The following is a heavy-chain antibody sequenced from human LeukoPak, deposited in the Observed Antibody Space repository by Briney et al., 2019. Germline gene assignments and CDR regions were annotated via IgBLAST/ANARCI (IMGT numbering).Heavy chain of an antibody. CDR3: ASAGSYGDYVFDY. V-gene: IGHV4-39*07. D-gene: IGHD4-17*01. CDR2: IYYSGST. CDR1: GDSISSGGYF. Sequence: SETLSLTCTVSGDSISSGGYFWVWIRQPPGKGLEWIGSIYYSGSTYYNPSLKSRVTISVDTSKNQFSLKLSSVTAADTAVYYCASAGSYGDYVFDYWGQGTLVTVSS. J-gene: IGHJ4*02.